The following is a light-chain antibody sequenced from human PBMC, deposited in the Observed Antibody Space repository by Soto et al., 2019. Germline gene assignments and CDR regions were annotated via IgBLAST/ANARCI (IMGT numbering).Light chain of an antibody. Sequence: DIQMTQSPSTLSASVGDRVTITCRASQSINAWLAWYQQKPGKAPKLVIYDASDLESGVPSRFSGSGYGTEFTLTISSLQPDDFATYFCQHYNTYSPVTFGPGTKVD. CDR1: QSINAW. CDR3: QHYNTYSPVT. J-gene: IGKJ3*01. V-gene: IGKV1-5*01. CDR2: DAS.